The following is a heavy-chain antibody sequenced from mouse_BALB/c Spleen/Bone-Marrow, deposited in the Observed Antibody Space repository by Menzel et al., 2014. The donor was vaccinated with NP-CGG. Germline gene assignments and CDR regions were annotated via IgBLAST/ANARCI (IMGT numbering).Heavy chain of an antibody. D-gene: IGHD1-1*01. CDR3: ARGNYGSSYAMVY. CDR1: GYTFTDHI. V-gene: IGHV1-11*01. J-gene: IGHJ4*01. CDR2: IYPVSVDT. Sequence: QLQHSRPDLANPGASVMPSCKSSGYTFTDHIMHWVKKRPGQGLEWIGWIYPVSVDTKYNEKFKSKATLSADKSSSTVYIVLSSLTSEDPAVYYCARGNYGSSYAMVYW.